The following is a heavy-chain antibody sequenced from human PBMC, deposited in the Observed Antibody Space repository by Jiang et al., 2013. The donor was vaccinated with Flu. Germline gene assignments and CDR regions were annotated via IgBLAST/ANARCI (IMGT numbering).Heavy chain of an antibody. J-gene: IGHJ5*02. D-gene: IGHD3-10*01. V-gene: IGHV3-21*01. CDR3: ARNYGSGSYYNHNWFDP. CDR2: ISSSSSYI. Sequence: KGLEWVSSISSSSSYIYYADSVKGRFTISRDNAKNSLYLQMNSLRAEDTAVYYCARNYGSGSYYNHNWFDPWGQGTLVTVSS.